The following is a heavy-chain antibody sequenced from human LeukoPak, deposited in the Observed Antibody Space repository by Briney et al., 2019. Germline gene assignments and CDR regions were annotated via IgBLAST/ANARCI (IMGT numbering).Heavy chain of an antibody. CDR2: INPSGGST. CDR1: GYSFTSHY. Sequence: ASVKVSCKASGYSFTSHYMHWVRQAPGQGLEWMGIINPSGGSTSYAQKFQGRVTMTGDTSTSTVYMELSSLRSEDTAVYYCARGVGEMATIRHAFDIWGQGTMVTVSS. V-gene: IGHV1-46*01. D-gene: IGHD5-24*01. J-gene: IGHJ3*02. CDR3: ARGVGEMATIRHAFDI.